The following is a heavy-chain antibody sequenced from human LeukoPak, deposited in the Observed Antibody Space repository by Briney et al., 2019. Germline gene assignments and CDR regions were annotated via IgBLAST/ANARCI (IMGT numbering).Heavy chain of an antibody. CDR3: AKAEGNDILTGLDY. V-gene: IGHV3-23*01. CDR2: IGASGGST. Sequence: GGSLRLSCAASGFTFSDYSMSWIRQAPGKGLEWVSGIGASGGSTYYADSVKGRFTISRDNSKNTLYLQMNSLRTEDTAVYYCAKAEGNDILTGLDYWGQGTLVTVSS. D-gene: IGHD3-9*01. CDR1: GFTFSDYS. J-gene: IGHJ4*02.